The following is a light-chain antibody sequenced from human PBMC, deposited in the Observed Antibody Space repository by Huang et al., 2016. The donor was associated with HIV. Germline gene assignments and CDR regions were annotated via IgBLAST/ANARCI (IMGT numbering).Light chain of an antibody. CDR3: QQYNNWPPWYT. CDR2: GAS. V-gene: IGKV3-15*01. J-gene: IGKJ2*01. Sequence: EIVMTQSPATLSVSPGERATLSCRASQSVSSNLAWYQQNPGQAPRLLIYGASTRATGIPARLSGSGSGTEFTLTISSLQSEDFAVYYCQQYNNWPPWYTFGQGTKLEIK. CDR1: QSVSSN.